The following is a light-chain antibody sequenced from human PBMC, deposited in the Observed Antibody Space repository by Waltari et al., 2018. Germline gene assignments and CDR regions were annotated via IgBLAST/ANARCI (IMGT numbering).Light chain of an antibody. J-gene: IGKJ4*01. CDR1: QSVLSSSNNKNY. V-gene: IGKV4-1*01. CDR3: QHYYSAPVT. Sequence: DIVMTQSPDSLAVSLGERATINCKSSQSVLSSSNNKNYLAWYQQKPGQPPKLLISWASTRESGVPERFSGSGSGTDFALTISSLQAEDVAVYFCQHYYSAPVTFGAGTRVEIQ. CDR2: WAS.